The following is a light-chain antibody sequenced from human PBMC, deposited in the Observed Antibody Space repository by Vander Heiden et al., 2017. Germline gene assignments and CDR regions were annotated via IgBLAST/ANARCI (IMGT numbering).Light chain of an antibody. Sequence: QSALTQPRSVSGSPAQSVPISCTGTSRDVGGYNYVSWYQQHPGKAPNLMIYDVSKRPSGVPDRFSGSKSGNTASLTITGLQAEDEADYYCYSYAGSYTFGVFGGGTKLTVL. CDR3: YSYAGSYTFGV. CDR1: SRDVGGYNY. J-gene: IGLJ2*01. CDR2: DVS. V-gene: IGLV2-11*01.